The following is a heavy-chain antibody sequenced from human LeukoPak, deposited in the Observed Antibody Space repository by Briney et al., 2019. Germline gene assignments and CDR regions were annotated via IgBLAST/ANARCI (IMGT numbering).Heavy chain of an antibody. V-gene: IGHV3-30*18. CDR1: GFTFSSYG. D-gene: IGHD3-10*01. Sequence: GGSLRLSCAASGFTFSSYGMHWVRQAPGKGLEWVAVISYDGSNKYYADSVKGRFTISRDNSKNTLYLQMNSLRVEDTAVYSCAKQVAVWFGDFSDGPHYGMDVWGQGTTVTVSS. J-gene: IGHJ6*02. CDR3: AKQVAVWFGDFSDGPHYGMDV. CDR2: ISYDGSNK.